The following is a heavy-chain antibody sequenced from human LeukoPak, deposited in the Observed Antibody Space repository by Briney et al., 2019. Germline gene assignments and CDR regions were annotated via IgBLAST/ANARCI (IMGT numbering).Heavy chain of an antibody. CDR3: ARGNYGSGSYDH. J-gene: IGHJ4*02. CDR2: INHSGST. Sequence: SETLSLTCAVYGGSFSGYYWSWIRQPPGKGLEWIGEINHSGSTNYNPSLKSRVTISVDTSKNQFSLKLSSVTAADTAVYYCARGNYGSGSYDHWGQGTLVTVSS. V-gene: IGHV4-34*01. D-gene: IGHD3-10*01. CDR1: GGSFSGYY.